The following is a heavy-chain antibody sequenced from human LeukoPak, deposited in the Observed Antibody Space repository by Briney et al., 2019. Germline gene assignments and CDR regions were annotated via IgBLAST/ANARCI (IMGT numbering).Heavy chain of an antibody. CDR3: ARGGNSGNWFDS. J-gene: IGHJ5*01. CDR1: GYSISSGYY. D-gene: IGHD1-7*01. CDR2: IYHTGST. Sequence: PSETLSLTCTVSGYSISSGYYWGWIRQPPGKGLEWIGSIYHTGSTYNNPSLKSRLTISVHTSKNQISLKLSSVSAADTAVYYCARGGNSGNWFDSWGQGTLVTVSS. V-gene: IGHV4-38-2*02.